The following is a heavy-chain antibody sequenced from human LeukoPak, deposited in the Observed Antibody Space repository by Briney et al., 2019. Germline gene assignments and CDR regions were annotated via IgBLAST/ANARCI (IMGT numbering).Heavy chain of an antibody. CDR2: INPNSGGT. CDR1: GYTFTGYY. V-gene: IGHV1-2*04. D-gene: IGHD2-2*01. Sequence: ASVKVSCKASGYTFTGYYMHWVRQAPGQGLEWMGWINPNSGGTNYAQKFQGWVTMTRDTSTSTVYMELSSLRSEDTAVYYCARESVVVPAAMSGNWFDPWGQGTLVTVSS. CDR3: ARESVVVPAAMSGNWFDP. J-gene: IGHJ5*02.